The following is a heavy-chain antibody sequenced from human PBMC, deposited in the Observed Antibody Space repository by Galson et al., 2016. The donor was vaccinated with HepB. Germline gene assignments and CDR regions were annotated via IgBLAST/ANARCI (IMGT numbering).Heavy chain of an antibody. CDR3: ERKITIFGVVTQDAFDI. D-gene: IGHD3-3*01. V-gene: IGHV3-21*01. CDR1: GFIFSSYS. Sequence: SLRLSCAASGFIFSSYSMNWVRQAPGKGLEWVSCISSSSSYRYYADSVKGRFTISRDNAKNSLYLQMNSLRVEDTAVYYCERKITIFGVVTQDAFDIWGQGTMVTVSS. CDR2: ISSSSSYR. J-gene: IGHJ3*02.